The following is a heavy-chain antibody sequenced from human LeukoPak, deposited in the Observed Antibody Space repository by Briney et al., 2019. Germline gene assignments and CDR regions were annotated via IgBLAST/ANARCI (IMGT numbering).Heavy chain of an antibody. CDR3: ARDSSSWSRTNWFDP. Sequence: SETLSLTCTVSGGSISSSSYYWGWIRQPPGKGLEWIGSIYYSGSTYYNPSLKSPVTISVDTSKNQFSLKLSSVTAADTAVYYCARDSSSWSRTNWFDPWGQGTLVTVSS. CDR2: IYYSGST. J-gene: IGHJ5*02. D-gene: IGHD6-13*01. V-gene: IGHV4-39*07. CDR1: GGSISSSSYY.